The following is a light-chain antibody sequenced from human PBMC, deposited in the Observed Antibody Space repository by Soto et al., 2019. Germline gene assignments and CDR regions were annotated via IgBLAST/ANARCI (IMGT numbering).Light chain of an antibody. V-gene: IGKV3-11*01. CDR1: QSVSRS. J-gene: IGKJ4*01. CDR3: QQRSNR. CDR2: DAS. Sequence: EIVLTQSPATLSLSPGDRAVLSCRASQSVSRSLTWYQHKPGQAPRLLIYDASTRATGIPRRFSGSGSGTDFTLTISSLEPEDFAEYYCQQRSNRFGGGTKVEIK.